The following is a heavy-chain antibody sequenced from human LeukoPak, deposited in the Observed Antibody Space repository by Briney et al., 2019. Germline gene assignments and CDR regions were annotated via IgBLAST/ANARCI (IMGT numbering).Heavy chain of an antibody. CDR1: GFTFSSYA. V-gene: IGHV3-30*01. CDR3: ARGEYSSSWYYYYYYMDV. J-gene: IGHJ6*03. D-gene: IGHD6-13*01. CDR2: ISYDGSNK. Sequence: PAGGSLRLSCAASGFTFSSYAMHWVRQAPGKGLEWVAVISYDGSNKYYADSVKGRFTISRDSSKNTLYLQMNSLRAEDTAVYYCARGEYSSSWYYYYYYMDVWGKGTTVTVSS.